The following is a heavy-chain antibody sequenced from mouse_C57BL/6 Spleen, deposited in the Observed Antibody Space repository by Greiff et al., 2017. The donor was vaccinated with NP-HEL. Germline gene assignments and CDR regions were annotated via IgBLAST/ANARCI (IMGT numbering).Heavy chain of an antibody. CDR1: GYTFTSYW. V-gene: IGHV1-64*01. CDR2: IHPNSGST. CDR3: ARSYGSRDWYFDV. J-gene: IGHJ1*03. D-gene: IGHD1-1*01. Sequence: QVQLQQPGAELVKPGASVKLSCKASGYTFTSYWMHWVKQRPGQGLEWIGMIHPNSGSTNYNEKFKSKATLTVDKSSSTAYMQLSSLTSEDSAVYYCARSYGSRDWYFDVWGTGTTVTVSS.